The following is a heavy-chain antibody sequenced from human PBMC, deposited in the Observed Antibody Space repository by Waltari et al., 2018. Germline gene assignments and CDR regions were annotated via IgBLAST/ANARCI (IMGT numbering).Heavy chain of an antibody. Sequence: EAQLVESGGGLVQPGGSLRLTCVAYGFTFSDYWMFWVRQAPGKGLEWGANIIQVGSKRYHADSVKGRFTISRDNAKNSLYLEMNSLGVEDTAVYYCVRPRTALFREGLNVWGQGTQVIVSS. J-gene: IGHJ1*01. CDR3: VRPRTALFREGLNV. CDR2: IIQVGSKR. V-gene: IGHV3-7*01. CDR1: GFTFSDYW. D-gene: IGHD2-21*02.